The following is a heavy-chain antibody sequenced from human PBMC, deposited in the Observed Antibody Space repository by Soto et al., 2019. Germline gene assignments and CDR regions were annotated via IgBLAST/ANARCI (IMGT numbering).Heavy chain of an antibody. Sequence: QVQLVQSGAEVKKRGSSVKVSCKASGATFSSYAISWVRQAPGQGLEWMGGIIPIFGTANYAQKFQGRVTITADESTSTAYMELSSLRSEDTAVYYCARISPVTPASDYYYYGMDVWGQGTTVTVSS. J-gene: IGHJ6*02. CDR2: IIPIFGTA. V-gene: IGHV1-69*12. CDR3: ARISPVTPASDYYYYGMDV. D-gene: IGHD4-4*01. CDR1: GATFSSYA.